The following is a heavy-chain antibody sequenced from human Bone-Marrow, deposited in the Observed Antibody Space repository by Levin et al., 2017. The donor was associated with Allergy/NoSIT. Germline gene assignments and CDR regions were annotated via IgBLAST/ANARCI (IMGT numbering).Heavy chain of an antibody. V-gene: IGHV3-72*01. CDR2: GRDRLNGYTA. Sequence: GGSLRLSCAASGFTFSDYYMDWVRQAPGKGLEWVGRGRDRLNGYTATYAASVRDRFTISRDDSRNSVYLQMSSLKTDDTAVYYCTRGHGFGGPDFDPWGQGTLVTVSS. CDR3: TRGHGFGGPDFDP. D-gene: IGHD3-16*01. CDR1: GFTFSDYY. J-gene: IGHJ5*02.